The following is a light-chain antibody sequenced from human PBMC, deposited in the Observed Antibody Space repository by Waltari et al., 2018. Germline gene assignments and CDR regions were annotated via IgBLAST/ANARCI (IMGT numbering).Light chain of an antibody. CDR1: SGSVSTTYH. CDR3: VLYMGSDIVI. J-gene: IGLJ2*01. V-gene: IGLV8-61*01. Sequence: QTVVTQEPSFSVSPGGTVTLTCGLSSGSVSTTYHPSWYQQTPGQAPPTLIYTTNTRSSGVPDRFAGSILGNKAALTITGAQADDESDYFCVLYMGSDIVIVGGGTKLTVL. CDR2: TTN.